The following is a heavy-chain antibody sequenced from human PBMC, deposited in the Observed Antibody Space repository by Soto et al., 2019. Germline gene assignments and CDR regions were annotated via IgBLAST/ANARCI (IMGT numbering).Heavy chain of an antibody. D-gene: IGHD4-4*01. CDR1: GGSFSGYY. CDR3: VTYRGAFYFEY. CDR2: INHSGST. J-gene: IGHJ4*02. V-gene: IGHV4-34*01. Sequence: SETLSLTCAVYGGSFSGYYWSWIRQPPGKGLEWIGEINHSGSTNYNPSFESRVTMSLDTPKKQFSLELSFVTAADTAVYYCVTYRGAFYFEYWGQGTLVTVSS.